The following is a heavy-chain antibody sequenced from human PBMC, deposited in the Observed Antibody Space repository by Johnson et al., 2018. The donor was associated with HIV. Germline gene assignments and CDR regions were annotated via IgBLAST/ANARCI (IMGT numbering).Heavy chain of an antibody. Sequence: VQLVESGGGLVQPGRSLRLSCAASGFTFDDYAMHWVRQPPGKGLEWVSGISWNSGTIGYADSVKGRFTISRDNAKNSLFLQMKRLRAEYTALYYCAKALINSGIDPQAFDIWGQGTMVSVSS. V-gene: IGHV3-9*01. J-gene: IGHJ3*02. D-gene: IGHD1-26*01. CDR3: AKALINSGIDPQAFDI. CDR1: GFTFDDYA. CDR2: ISWNSGTI.